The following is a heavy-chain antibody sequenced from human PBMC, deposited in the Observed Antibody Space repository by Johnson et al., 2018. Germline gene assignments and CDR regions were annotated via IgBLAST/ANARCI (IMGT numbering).Heavy chain of an antibody. V-gene: IGHV1-3*01. CDR3: ARGGASPGYYYMDV. CDR2: IDPGNGNT. J-gene: IGHJ6*03. CDR1: GYSFSRYV. Sequence: VQLVESGADVRRPGASVEISCKTSGYSFSRYVMHWVRQAPGQRLEWLGWIDPGNGNTKYSPKFQGRVTISWKTSASTVYMELNSLRSEDAAVYYCARGGASPGYYYMDVWGKGTTVTVSS. D-gene: IGHD3-16*01.